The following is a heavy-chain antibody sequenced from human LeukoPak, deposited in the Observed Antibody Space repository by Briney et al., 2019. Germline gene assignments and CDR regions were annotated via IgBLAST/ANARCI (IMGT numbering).Heavy chain of an antibody. Sequence: GRSLILSCAASGLTFSNYGIHWVRQAPGKGLEWVAVISYDGSDKYYADSVKGRFTISRDNSKNTLYLQMNSLIPEDTAVYYCAKFWAGYSSGWVDYWGQGTLVTVSS. CDR3: AKFWAGYSSGWVDY. J-gene: IGHJ4*02. V-gene: IGHV3-30*18. D-gene: IGHD6-19*01. CDR2: ISYDGSDK. CDR1: GLTFSNYG.